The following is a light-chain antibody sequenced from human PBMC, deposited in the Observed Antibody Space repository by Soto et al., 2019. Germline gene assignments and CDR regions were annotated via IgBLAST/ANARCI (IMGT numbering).Light chain of an antibody. V-gene: IGKV1-27*01. CDR3: QKYNSGLPT. CDR2: AAS. J-gene: IGKJ5*01. Sequence: DIQMTQSPSSLSASVGDRVTITCRASQGISNYLAWYQQKPGKVPKLLIYAASTLQSGVPSRFSGSGSGTDFTLTISSLQPEEVATYYCQKYNSGLPTFGQGTRLEIK. CDR1: QGISNY.